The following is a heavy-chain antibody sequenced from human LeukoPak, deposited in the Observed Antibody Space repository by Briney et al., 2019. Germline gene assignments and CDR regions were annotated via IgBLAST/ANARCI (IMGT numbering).Heavy chain of an antibody. J-gene: IGHJ4*02. V-gene: IGHV3-20*04. CDR3: ARGGSGNWNAPFDY. CDR1: GFIFDEYG. D-gene: IGHD1-1*01. CDR2: INWNGGST. Sequence: GGSLRLSCAASGFIFDEYGMSWVRQAPGKGLEWVAGINWNGGSTGYGDSVKGRFTISRDNAKNSLYLQMNSLRTEDTAVYYCARGGSGNWNAPFDYWGQGTLVTVSS.